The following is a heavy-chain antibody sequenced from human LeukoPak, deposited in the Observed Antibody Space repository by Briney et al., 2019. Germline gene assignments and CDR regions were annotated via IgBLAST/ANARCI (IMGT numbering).Heavy chain of an antibody. CDR1: GFTFSSYS. Sequence: GGSLRLSCAASGFTFSSYSMNWVRQAPGKGLEWVSSISSSSSYIYYADSVKGRFTISRDNAKSSLYLQMNSLRAEDTAVYYCARDQAARPLKGLEDWGQGTLVTVSS. J-gene: IGHJ4*02. CDR2: ISSSSSYI. D-gene: IGHD6-6*01. V-gene: IGHV3-21*01. CDR3: ARDQAARPLKGLED.